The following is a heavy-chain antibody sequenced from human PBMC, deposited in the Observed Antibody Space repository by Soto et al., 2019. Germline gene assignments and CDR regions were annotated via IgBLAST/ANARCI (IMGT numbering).Heavy chain of an antibody. Sequence: SETLSLTCIVSGGSISSYHWNWIRQPPGKGVEWIGYIDYSGSTNYNPSLKSRVTISVDTSKNQFSLKMSSVTAADTAVYYCARAAVDYEIWTGYSSGWFDPWGQGTLVTVSS. D-gene: IGHD3-9*01. CDR2: IDYSGST. V-gene: IGHV4-59*01. CDR3: ARAAVDYEIWTGYSSGWFDP. J-gene: IGHJ5*02. CDR1: GGSISSYH.